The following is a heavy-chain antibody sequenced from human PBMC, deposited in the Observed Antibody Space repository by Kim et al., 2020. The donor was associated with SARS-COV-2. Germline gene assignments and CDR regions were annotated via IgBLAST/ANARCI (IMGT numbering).Heavy chain of an antibody. D-gene: IGHD5-12*01. J-gene: IGHJ4*02. V-gene: IGHV4-59*09. CDR2: N. Sequence: NNYTPSLKSRVTMSVDTSKNQFSLNLTSVTPADTAVYYCARGGVATIWSYWGQGTLVSVSS. CDR3: ARGGVATIWSY.